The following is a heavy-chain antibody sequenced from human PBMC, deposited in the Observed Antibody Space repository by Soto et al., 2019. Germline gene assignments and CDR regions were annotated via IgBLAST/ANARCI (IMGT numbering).Heavy chain of an antibody. J-gene: IGHJ6*02. V-gene: IGHV3-30*18. D-gene: IGHD1-26*01. CDR2: ISYDGSNK. CDR3: AKSRIVGAGTAQHGMDV. Sequence: GGSLRLSCAASGFTFSSYGMHWVRQAPGKGLEWVAVISYDGSNKYYADSVKGRFTISRDNSKNTLYLQMNSLRAEDTAVYYCAKSRIVGAGTAQHGMDVWGQGTTVTVS. CDR1: GFTFSSYG.